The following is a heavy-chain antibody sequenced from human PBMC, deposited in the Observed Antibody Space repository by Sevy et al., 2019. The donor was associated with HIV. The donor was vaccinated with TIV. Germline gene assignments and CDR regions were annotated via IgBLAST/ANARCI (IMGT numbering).Heavy chain of an antibody. CDR1: GFTFSSFA. V-gene: IGHV3-23*01. CDR2: ISGTGDYT. J-gene: IGHJ4*02. CDR3: AKKMGGGSGMAFLVDY. Sequence: GGSLRLSCAASGFTFSSFAMGWVRRAPGKGLDWISVISGTGDYTYYADSVKGRFTISRDNSKNTLFLQMNSLRAEDTAIFYCAKKMGGGSGMAFLVDYWGQGTLVTVSS. D-gene: IGHD5-18*01.